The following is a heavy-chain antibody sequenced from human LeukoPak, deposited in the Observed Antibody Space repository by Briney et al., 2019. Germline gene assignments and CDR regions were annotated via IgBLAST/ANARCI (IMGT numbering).Heavy chain of an antibody. V-gene: IGHV4-59*08. CDR1: GGSVSSDY. Sequence: PSETLSLTCTVSGGSVSSDYWSWIRQPPGKGLEWIGYIYHTGNSDYNPSLKSRATISLDTSKNQFSLKLTSVTAADTAVYFCARHPFSSPFDYWGQGTLVTVSS. J-gene: IGHJ4*02. CDR2: IYHTGNS. CDR3: ARHPFSSPFDY. D-gene: IGHD2/OR15-2a*01.